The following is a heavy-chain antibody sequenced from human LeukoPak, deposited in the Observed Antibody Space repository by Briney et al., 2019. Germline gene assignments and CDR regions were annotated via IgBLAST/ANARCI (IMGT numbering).Heavy chain of an antibody. J-gene: IGHJ1*01. V-gene: IGHV3-21*01. Sequence: GGSLRLSCAASGFTVSSNYMSWVRQAPGKGLEWVSSISSSSDYIYDADSVKGRFTISRDNAKNSLYLQMNSLRAEDTAVYYCARASIVGAHPPEHWGQGTLVTVSS. D-gene: IGHD1-26*01. CDR3: ARASIVGAHPPEH. CDR2: ISSSSDYI. CDR1: GFTVSSNY.